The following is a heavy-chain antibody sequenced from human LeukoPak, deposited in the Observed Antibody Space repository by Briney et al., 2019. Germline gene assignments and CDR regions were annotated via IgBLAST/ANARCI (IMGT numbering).Heavy chain of an antibody. D-gene: IGHD1-26*01. Sequence: KTSETLSLTCTVSGYSISSGYYWGWIRHPPGKGLEWIGSIYHSGATYYNPSLKSRVTISLDTSKNQFSLKLSSVTAADTAVYYCARTGWEVADYWGQGTLVTVSS. CDR1: GYSISSGYY. J-gene: IGHJ4*02. CDR2: IYHSGAT. V-gene: IGHV4-38-2*02. CDR3: ARTGWEVADY.